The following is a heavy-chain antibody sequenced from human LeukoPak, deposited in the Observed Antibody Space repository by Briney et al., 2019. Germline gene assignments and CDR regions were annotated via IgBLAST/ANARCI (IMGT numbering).Heavy chain of an antibody. V-gene: IGHV4-61*05. CDR2: IHYSGSS. Sequence: PSETLSLTCTVSGGSISSSSYHWSWIRQPPGKGLERIGYIHYSGSSNYNPSLKSRVTISVDTSNNQFSLKLSSVTAADTAVYHCARHDWRGGAFDIWGQGTMVTVSS. J-gene: IGHJ3*02. CDR3: ARHDWRGGAFDI. D-gene: IGHD2-15*01. CDR1: GGSISSSSYH.